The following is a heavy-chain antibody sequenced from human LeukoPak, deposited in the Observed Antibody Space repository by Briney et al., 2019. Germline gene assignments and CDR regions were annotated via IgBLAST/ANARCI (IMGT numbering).Heavy chain of an antibody. CDR3: AKTEGGTAMATDY. V-gene: IGHV3-23*01. CDR1: GFIFNNYA. J-gene: IGHJ4*02. Sequence: GGSLRLSCTASGFIFNNYAMSWVRQAPGQGLEWVSTISQGGETPYYADSVKGRFTVSRDNSKNTLYLQIDSLSAEDTAVYYCAKTEGGTAMATDYWGQGTLVTVSS. CDR2: ISQGGETP. D-gene: IGHD5-18*01.